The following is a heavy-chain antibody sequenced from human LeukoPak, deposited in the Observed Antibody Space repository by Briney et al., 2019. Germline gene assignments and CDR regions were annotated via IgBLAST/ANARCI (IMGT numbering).Heavy chain of an antibody. CDR3: ARSEDKKRYPFDY. J-gene: IGHJ4*02. CDR2: IIPIFGTA. V-gene: IGHV1-69*13. CDR1: GGTFSSYA. D-gene: IGHD2-15*01. Sequence: ASVKVSCKASGGTFSSYAISWVRQAPGQGLEWMGGIIPIFGTANYAQKFQGRVTITADESTSTAYMELSSLRSEDTAVYYCARSEDKKRYPFDYWGQGTLVTVSS.